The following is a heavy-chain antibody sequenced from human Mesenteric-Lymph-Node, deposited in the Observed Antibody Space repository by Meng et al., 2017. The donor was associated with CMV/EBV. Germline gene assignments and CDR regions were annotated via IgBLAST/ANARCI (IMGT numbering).Heavy chain of an antibody. CDR1: GFAFSGYW. CDR2: INHDGTYI. Sequence: GESLKIPCAASGFAFSGYWMHWARQAPGKGLVWVSRINHDGTYIIYADSVKGRFTVSRDNAKNTLYLLMNTLRAEDTAVYYCVRENGPDASRGNRFDPWGQGTLVTVSS. V-gene: IGHV3-74*01. J-gene: IGHJ5*02. D-gene: IGHD1-14*01. CDR3: VRENGPDASRGNRFDP.